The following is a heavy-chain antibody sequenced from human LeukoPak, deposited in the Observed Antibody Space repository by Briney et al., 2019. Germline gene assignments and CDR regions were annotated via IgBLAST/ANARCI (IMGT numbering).Heavy chain of an antibody. CDR1: GFTVSSNY. Sequence: PGGSLRLSCAASGFTVSSNYMSWVRQAPGKGLEWVSVIYSGGSTYYADPVKGRFTISRDNSKNTLYLQMNSLRAEDTAVYYCARAQDPYYDILTGFDYWGQGTLVTVSS. J-gene: IGHJ4*02. CDR3: ARAQDPYYDILTGFDY. V-gene: IGHV3-53*01. CDR2: IYSGGST. D-gene: IGHD3-9*01.